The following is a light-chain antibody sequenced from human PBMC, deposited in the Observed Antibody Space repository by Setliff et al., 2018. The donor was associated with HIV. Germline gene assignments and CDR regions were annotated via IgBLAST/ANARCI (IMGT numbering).Light chain of an antibody. CDR2: DVS. J-gene: IGLJ3*02. V-gene: IGLV2-14*01. CDR3: SSSAGSSWM. Sequence: QSVLTQPASVSGSPGQSITISCTGTSSDVGGYNYVSWYQHHTGKAPKLMIYDVSNRPSGVSNRFSGSKSGNTASLTISGLQAEDEADYYCSSSAGSSWMFGGGTKVTVL. CDR1: SSDVGGYNY.